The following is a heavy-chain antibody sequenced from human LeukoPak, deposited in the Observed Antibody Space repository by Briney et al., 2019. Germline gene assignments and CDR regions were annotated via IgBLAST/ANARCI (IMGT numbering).Heavy chain of an antibody. J-gene: IGHJ3*02. CDR3: ARDRSSSDDAFDI. V-gene: IGHV4-59*12. D-gene: IGHD2-2*01. CDR1: GGSISSYY. CDR2: IYHSGST. Sequence: SEALSLTCTVSGGSISSYYWSWIRQPPGKGLEWIGYIYHSGSTYYNPSLKSRVTISVDRSKNQFSLKLSSVTAADTAVYYCARDRSSSDDAFDIWGQGTMVTVSS.